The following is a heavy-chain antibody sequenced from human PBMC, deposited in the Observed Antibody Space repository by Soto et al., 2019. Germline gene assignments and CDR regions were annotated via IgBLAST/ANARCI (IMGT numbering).Heavy chain of an antibody. CDR1: GYTFTDYD. Sequence: QVQLVQSGAEVKKPGASVKVSCKASGYTFTDYDINWVRQAAGQGLEWMGWMNPNTGNRGYTQKLQGVVTITRNTSIGTAYMYLGSMSSEDTAVYYSARVIHATNSSGNWFDPWGQGTLVTVSS. CDR2: MNPNTGNR. V-gene: IGHV1-8*01. J-gene: IGHJ5*02. D-gene: IGHD6-19*01. CDR3: ARVIHATNSSGNWFDP.